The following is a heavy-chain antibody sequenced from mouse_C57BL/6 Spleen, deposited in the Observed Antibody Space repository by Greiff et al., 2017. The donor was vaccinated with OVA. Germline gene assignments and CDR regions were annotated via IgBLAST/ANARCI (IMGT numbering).Heavy chain of an antibody. V-gene: IGHV1-69*01. D-gene: IGHD2-5*01. Sequence: QVQLQQPGAELVMPGASVKLSCKASGYTFTSYWMHWVKQRPGQGLEWIGEIDPSDSYTNYNQKFKDKSTLTVDKSSSTAYMQLSSLTSEDSAVYYCARSFSNYGSYWGQGTTLTVSS. J-gene: IGHJ2*01. CDR3: ARSFSNYGSY. CDR2: IDPSDSYT. CDR1: GYTFTSYW.